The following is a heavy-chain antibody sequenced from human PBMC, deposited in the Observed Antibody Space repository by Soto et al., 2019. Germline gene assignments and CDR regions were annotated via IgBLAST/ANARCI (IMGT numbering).Heavy chain of an antibody. V-gene: IGHV3-48*03. CDR3: ARDVGSSGYYFWFDP. J-gene: IGHJ5*02. CDR2: ISSSGSTI. CDR1: GFTFSSYE. D-gene: IGHD3-22*01. Sequence: VQLVESGGGVVQPGRSLRLSCAASGFTFSSYEMNWVRQAPGKGLEWVSYISSSGSTIYYADSVKGRFTISRDNAKNSLYLQMNSLRAEDTTVYYCARDVGSSGYYFWFDPWGQGTLVTVSS.